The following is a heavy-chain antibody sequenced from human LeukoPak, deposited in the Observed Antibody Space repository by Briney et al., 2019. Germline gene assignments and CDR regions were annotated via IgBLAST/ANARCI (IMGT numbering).Heavy chain of an antibody. V-gene: IGHV1-18*01. D-gene: IGHD5-24*01. CDR2: ISGDNINT. Sequence: GASVKVSCKASGYTFITSGISWVRQAPGQGLEWMAWISGDNINTNNSPKFQGRVTLTTDTSTSTAYLELRSLRSDDTAVYYCARVWDGDGYNWVYYFDYWGQGTLVTVSS. CDR1: GYTFITSG. CDR3: ARVWDGDGYNWVYYFDY. J-gene: IGHJ4*02.